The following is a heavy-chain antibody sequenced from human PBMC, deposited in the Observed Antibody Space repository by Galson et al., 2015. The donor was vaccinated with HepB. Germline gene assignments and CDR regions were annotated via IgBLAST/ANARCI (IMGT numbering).Heavy chain of an antibody. D-gene: IGHD4-17*01. CDR1: GHTFTTYS. Sequence: SVKVSCKASGHTFTTYSISWVRHAPGQGLEWMGGIIPFYGTTNYAQNFHGRVTITADESMSTAYIELSSLRSEDTAVYYCARGPTTVSIPFLYFDPWGRGTLVTVSS. V-gene: IGHV1-69*13. CDR3: ARGPTTVSIPFLYFDP. J-gene: IGHJ2*01. CDR2: IIPFYGTT.